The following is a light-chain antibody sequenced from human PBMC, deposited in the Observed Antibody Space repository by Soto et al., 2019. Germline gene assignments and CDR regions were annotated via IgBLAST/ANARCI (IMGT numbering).Light chain of an antibody. CDR2: CAS. V-gene: IGKV3-20*01. CDR3: QQYGSSPWT. Sequence: EIVLTQSPGTLSLSPGERATLSCRASQSISSSSLAWYQQKPGQAPRLLIYCASSRATGIPDRFSGSGSRTDFTLTISRLEPEDFAVYYCQQYGSSPWTFGQGTKVEIK. CDR1: QSISSSS. J-gene: IGKJ1*01.